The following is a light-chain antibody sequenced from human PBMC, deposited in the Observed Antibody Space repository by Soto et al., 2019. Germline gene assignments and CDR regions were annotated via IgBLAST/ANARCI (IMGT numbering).Light chain of an antibody. CDR1: QSISSY. J-gene: IGKJ1*01. V-gene: IGKV1-5*03. CDR2: KAS. CDR3: HHYNVHSIAWT. Sequence: DIQMTQSPSSLSASVGDRVTITCRASQSISSYLNWYQQKPGKAPKLLIYKASTLESGVPSRFSGSGSGTEFTLTISSLQPDDFATYYCHHYNVHSIAWTFGQGTKVDI.